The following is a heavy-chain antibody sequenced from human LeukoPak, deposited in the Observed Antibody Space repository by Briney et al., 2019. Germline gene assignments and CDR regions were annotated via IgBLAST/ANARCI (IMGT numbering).Heavy chain of an antibody. CDR1: GFTFSSYS. CDR2: ISSSSSYI. V-gene: IGHV3-21*01. CDR3: AKSSTSSQSPFDY. Sequence: GGSLRLSCAASGFTFSSYSMNWVRQAPGKGLEWVSSISSSSSYIYYADSVKGRFTISRDNAENSLYLQMNSLRAEDTAVYYCAKSSTSSQSPFDYWGQGTLVTVSS. J-gene: IGHJ4*02. D-gene: IGHD2-2*01.